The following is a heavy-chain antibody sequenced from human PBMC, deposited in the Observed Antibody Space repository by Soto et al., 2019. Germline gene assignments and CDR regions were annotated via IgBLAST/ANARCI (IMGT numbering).Heavy chain of an antibody. J-gene: IGHJ4*02. CDR2: LNPNRGNT. CDR3: ARASYSAYVCAY. Sequence: QVQLVQSGAEVKKPGASVKVSCNASGYTCTSYDINWVRQATGPGLEWMGGLNPNRGNTGSAQMFQGRATMTRNTSISTAYMERSSLRSEATAVYYCARASYSAYVCAYWGQGTPVTVSS. D-gene: IGHD5-12*01. V-gene: IGHV1-8*01. CDR1: GYTCTSYD.